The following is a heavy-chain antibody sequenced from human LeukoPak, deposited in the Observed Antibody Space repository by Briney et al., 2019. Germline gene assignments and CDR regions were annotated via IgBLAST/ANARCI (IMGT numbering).Heavy chain of an antibody. V-gene: IGHV3-30-3*01. J-gene: IGHJ4*02. D-gene: IGHD1-26*01. CDR3: ASYLGATGSDY. CDR2: ISYDGSNK. Sequence: PGRSLRLSCAASGFTFSSYAMHWVRQAPGKGLEWVAVISYDGSNKYYADSVKGRFTIYRDNTKNTLYLQMNSLRAEDTAVYYCASYLGATGSDYGGQGTLVTVSS. CDR1: GFTFSSYA.